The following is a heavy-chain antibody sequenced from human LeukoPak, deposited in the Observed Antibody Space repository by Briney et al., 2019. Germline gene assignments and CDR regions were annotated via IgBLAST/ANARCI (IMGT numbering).Heavy chain of an antibody. J-gene: IGHJ4*02. CDR2: IYYSGST. CDR1: GGSMSSHY. V-gene: IGHV4-59*11. CDR3: ARDSSSWYAFDY. Sequence: SETLSLTCTVSGGSMSSHYWSRIRQPPGKGLEWIGYIYYSGSTNYNPSLKSRVTISVDTSKNQFSLKLSSVTAADTAVYYCARDSSSWYAFDYRGQGTLVTVSS. D-gene: IGHD6-13*01.